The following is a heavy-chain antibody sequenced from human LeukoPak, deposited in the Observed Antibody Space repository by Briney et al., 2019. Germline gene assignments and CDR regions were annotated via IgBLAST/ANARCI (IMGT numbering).Heavy chain of an antibody. CDR2: ISSSGGST. D-gene: IGHD6-13*01. Sequence: GGSLRLSCAASGFTFSSYWMSWVRQAPGKGLEWVSAISSSGGSTYYADSVKGRFTISRDNSKNTLYLQMNSLRAEDTAVYYCAKVGRLQLNGFDYWGQGTLVTVSS. J-gene: IGHJ4*02. V-gene: IGHV3-23*01. CDR3: AKVGRLQLNGFDY. CDR1: GFTFSSYW.